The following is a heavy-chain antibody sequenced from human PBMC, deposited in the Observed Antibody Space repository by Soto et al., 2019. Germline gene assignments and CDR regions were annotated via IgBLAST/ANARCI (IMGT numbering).Heavy chain of an antibody. CDR1: GYTFTSYG. V-gene: IGHV1-18*01. J-gene: IGHJ6*02. Sequence: QVQLVQSGAEVKKPGASVKVSCKASGYTFTSYGISWVRQAPGQGLEWMGWISAYNGNTNYAQKLQGRVTMTTDTSTRTAYMELRSLRSDDTAVYYCARDAADYYGSGSSYYYYGMDVWGQGTTVTVSS. CDR3: ARDAADYYGSGSSYYYYGMDV. CDR2: ISAYNGNT. D-gene: IGHD3-10*01.